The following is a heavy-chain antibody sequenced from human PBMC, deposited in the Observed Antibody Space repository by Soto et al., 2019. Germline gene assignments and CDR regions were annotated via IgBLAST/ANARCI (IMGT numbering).Heavy chain of an antibody. CDR3: ARGPYGSGSSTWSNWFDP. Sequence: ASVKVSCKASGYTFTSYAMHWVRQAPGQRLEWMGWINAGNGNTKYSQKFQGRVTITRDTSASTAYMELSSLRSEDTAVYYCARGPYGSGSSTWSNWFDPWGQGTLVTVSS. CDR2: INAGNGNT. D-gene: IGHD3-10*01. V-gene: IGHV1-3*01. J-gene: IGHJ5*02. CDR1: GYTFTSYA.